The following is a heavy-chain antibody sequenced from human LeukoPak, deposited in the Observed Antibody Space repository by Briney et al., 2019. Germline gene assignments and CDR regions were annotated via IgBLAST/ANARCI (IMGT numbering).Heavy chain of an antibody. J-gene: IGHJ5*02. Sequence: ASVKVSCTASGYTFSGYYVHWVRQAPGQGLEWMGWINPNSGGTNYAQKFQGRVTMTRDTSITTAYMELSRLRSDDTAVYYCARDRGRGDYGDYSNWFDPWGQGTLVTVSS. CDR1: GYTFSGYY. D-gene: IGHD4-17*01. CDR3: ARDRGRGDYGDYSNWFDP. V-gene: IGHV1-2*02. CDR2: INPNSGGT.